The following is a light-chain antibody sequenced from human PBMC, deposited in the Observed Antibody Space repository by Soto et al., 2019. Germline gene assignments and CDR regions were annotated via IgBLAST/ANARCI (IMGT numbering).Light chain of an antibody. CDR2: GAS. Sequence: EIVLTQSPGTLSLSPGERATLSCRASQSVNSNYLAWYQQKAGQAPRLLIYGASSRATGIPDRFSGSGSGTDFTLTISRLEPEDVAVYYCQQYGSSFTFGPGTKVDIK. J-gene: IGKJ3*01. CDR3: QQYGSSFT. CDR1: QSVNSNY. V-gene: IGKV3-20*01.